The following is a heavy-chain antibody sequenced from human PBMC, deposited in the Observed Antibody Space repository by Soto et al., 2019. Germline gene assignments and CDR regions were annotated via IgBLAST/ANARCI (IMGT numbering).Heavy chain of an antibody. D-gene: IGHD3-10*01. CDR3: AFGEDSRYYYYGMDV. CDR2: ISSSSSTI. Sequence: EVQLVESGGGLVQRGGSLRLSCAASGLTFSSYSMNWVRQAPGKGLEWVSYISSSSSTIYYADSVKGRFTISRDNAKNAQYLQMNSLRAEDTAVYYCAFGEDSRYYYYGMDVWGQGTTFTVSS. J-gene: IGHJ6*02. CDR1: GLTFSSYS. V-gene: IGHV3-48*01.